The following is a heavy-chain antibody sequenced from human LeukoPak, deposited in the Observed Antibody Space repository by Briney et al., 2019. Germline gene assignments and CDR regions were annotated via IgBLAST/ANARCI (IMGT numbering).Heavy chain of an antibody. CDR3: ARDVGRIAVAGGVGY. V-gene: IGHV3-7*01. D-gene: IGHD6-19*01. CDR2: IKQGGSEK. J-gene: IGHJ4*02. CDR1: GFTFSSYA. Sequence: PGGSLRLSCAASGFTFSSYAMHWVRQAPGKGLEWVANIKQGGSEKYYVDSLKGRFTISRDNAKNSLYLQMNSLRAEDTAVYYCARDVGRIAVAGGVGYWGQGALVTVSS.